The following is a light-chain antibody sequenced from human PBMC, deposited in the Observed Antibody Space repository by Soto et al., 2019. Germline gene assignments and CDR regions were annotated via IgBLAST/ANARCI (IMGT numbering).Light chain of an antibody. Sequence: QSALTQPPSASGSPGQSVTISCTGTSSDVGGYNYVSWYQQHPGKAPKLMIYEVSKRASGVPDRFSGSKSGNTASLTVSGLQGEGEADYYCSSYAGSNHVVFGGGTKLTVL. J-gene: IGLJ2*01. CDR1: SSDVGGYNY. CDR3: SSYAGSNHVV. V-gene: IGLV2-8*01. CDR2: EVS.